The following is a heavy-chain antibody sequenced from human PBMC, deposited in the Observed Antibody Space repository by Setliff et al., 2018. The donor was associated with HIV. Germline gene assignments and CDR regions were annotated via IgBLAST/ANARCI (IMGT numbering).Heavy chain of an antibody. CDR1: GGSISSYY. J-gene: IGHJ6*02. D-gene: IGHD3-22*01. CDR3: ARGTYYYDSSGYLNYYYGMDV. V-gene: IGHV4-59*01. Sequence: SETLSLPCTVSGGSISSYYWSWIRQPPGKGLEWIGYIYYSGSTNYNPSLKSRVTISVDTSKNQFSLKLSSVTAADTAVYYCARGTYYYDSSGYLNYYYGMDVWGQGTTVTVSS. CDR2: IYYSGST.